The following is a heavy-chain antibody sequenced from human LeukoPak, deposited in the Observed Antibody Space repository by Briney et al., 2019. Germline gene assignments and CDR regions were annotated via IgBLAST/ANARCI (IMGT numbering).Heavy chain of an antibody. V-gene: IGHV3-21*01. Sequence: PGGSLRLSCAASGFTFSSYSMNWVRQAPGKRLEWVSSISSSSYIYYADSVKGRFTISRDNAKNSLYLQMNSLRAEDTAVYYCARDDTGLKDYGDYYFDYWGQGTLVTVSS. D-gene: IGHD4-17*01. CDR1: GFTFSSYS. J-gene: IGHJ4*02. CDR2: ISSSSYI. CDR3: ARDDTGLKDYGDYYFDY.